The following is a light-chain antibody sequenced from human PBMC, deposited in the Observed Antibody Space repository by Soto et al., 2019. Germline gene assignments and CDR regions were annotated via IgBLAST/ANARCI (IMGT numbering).Light chain of an antibody. J-gene: IGKJ4*01. Sequence: EIVLTQSPGTLSLSPGERATLSCRASQSVSSSYLAWYQHKPGQAPRLLIYAAPSRATGIPDRFSGSGSGTDFTLTISRLEPEDFAVYYCQQYVTSLTFGGGTKVEVK. V-gene: IGKV3-20*01. CDR2: AAP. CDR3: QQYVTSLT. CDR1: QSVSSSY.